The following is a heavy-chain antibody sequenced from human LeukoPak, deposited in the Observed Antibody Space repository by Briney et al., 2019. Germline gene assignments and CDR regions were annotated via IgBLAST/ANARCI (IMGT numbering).Heavy chain of an antibody. CDR2: IYYSGST. V-gene: IGHV4-39*07. CDR3: ARSAAGSLRFDP. J-gene: IGHJ5*02. D-gene: IGHD6-13*01. Sequence: SETLSLTCTVAGGSISSSSYYSGWIRQPPGKGLEWIGSIYYSGSTYYNPSLKSRVTISVDTYKNQFSLKLSSVTAADTALYYCARSAAGSLRFDPWGQGTLVTVSS. CDR1: GGSISSSSYY.